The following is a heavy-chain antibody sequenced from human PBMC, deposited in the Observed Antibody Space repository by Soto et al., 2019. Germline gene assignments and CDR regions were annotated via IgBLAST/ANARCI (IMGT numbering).Heavy chain of an antibody. CDR1: GFTFSSYA. D-gene: IGHD2-15*01. V-gene: IGHV3-23*01. CDR2: VSIGGST. CDR3: AKRRGAGGHFDY. Sequence: GGSLRLSCAASGFTFSSYAIGWVRQGPGKGLEWVAVVSIGGSTHYADSVRGRFTISRDNSKNTLSLQMNSLTAEDTAVYFCAKRRGAGGHFDYWGQGALVTVSS. J-gene: IGHJ4*02.